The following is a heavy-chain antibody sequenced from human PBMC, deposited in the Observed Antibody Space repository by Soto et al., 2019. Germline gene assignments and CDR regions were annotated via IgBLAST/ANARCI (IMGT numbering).Heavy chain of an antibody. CDR3: ARDRRPNWFDP. Sequence: LSLTCAVSGGSISSGGYSWSWIRQPPGKGLEWIGYIYHSGSTYYNPSLKSRVTISVDRSKNQFSLKLSSVTAADTAVYYCARDRRPNWFDPWGQETLVTVSS. CDR2: IYHSGST. D-gene: IGHD6-6*01. J-gene: IGHJ5*02. V-gene: IGHV4-30-2*01. CDR1: GGSISSGGYS.